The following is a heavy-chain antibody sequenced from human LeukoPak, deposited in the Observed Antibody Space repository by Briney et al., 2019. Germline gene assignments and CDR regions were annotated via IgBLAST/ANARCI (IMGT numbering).Heavy chain of an antibody. D-gene: IGHD1-26*01. CDR1: GYSISSGYY. J-gene: IGHJ4*02. V-gene: IGHV4-38-2*02. Sequence: PSETLSLTCAVSGYSISSGYYWGWIRQPPGKGLEWIGRIYTSGSTNYNPSLKSRVTMSVDTSKNQFSLELSSVTAADTAVYYCARDRIVGATLDYFDYWGQGTLVTVSS. CDR3: ARDRIVGATLDYFDY. CDR2: IYTSGST.